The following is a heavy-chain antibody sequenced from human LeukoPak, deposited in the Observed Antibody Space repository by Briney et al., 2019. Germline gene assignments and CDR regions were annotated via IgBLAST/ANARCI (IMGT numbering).Heavy chain of an antibody. CDR3: ARGAGSGSYGAYYYYMGV. Sequence: ASVKVSCKASGYTSTSYDINWVRQATGQGLEWMGGMNPNSGNTGYAQKFQGRVTMTRNTSISTAYMELSSLRSEGTAVYYCARGAGSGSYGAYYYYMGVWGKGTTVTVSS. J-gene: IGHJ6*03. V-gene: IGHV1-8*01. CDR1: GYTSTSYD. D-gene: IGHD3-10*01. CDR2: MNPNSGNT.